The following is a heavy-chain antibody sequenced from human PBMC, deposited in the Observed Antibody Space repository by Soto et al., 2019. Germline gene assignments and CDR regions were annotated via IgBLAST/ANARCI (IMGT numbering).Heavy chain of an antibody. Sequence: SETLSLTCAVSGGSISSSNWWSWVRQPPGKGLEWIGEIYHSGSTNYNPSLKSRVTISVDKSKNQFSLKLSSVTAADTAVYYCARESPYYYDSSGFLGHWGQGTLVTVSS. D-gene: IGHD3-22*01. V-gene: IGHV4-4*02. CDR2: IYHSGST. J-gene: IGHJ4*02. CDR1: GGSISSSNW. CDR3: ARESPYYYDSSGFLGH.